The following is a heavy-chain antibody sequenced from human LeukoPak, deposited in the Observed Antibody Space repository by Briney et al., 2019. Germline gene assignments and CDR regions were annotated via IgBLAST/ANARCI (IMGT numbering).Heavy chain of an antibody. CDR2: INWNSDSI. CDR3: CRDGYNSYYYYYMDV. D-gene: IGHD5-24*01. J-gene: IGHJ6*03. V-gene: IGHV3-9*03. Sequence: GGSLRLSCAVSGFTFDDYAMHWVRQVPGKGLEWVSGINWNSDSIGYADSVKGRFTISRDNAKNSLYLQMNSLRAEDMALYYCCRDGYNSYYYYYMDVWGKGTTVTVSS. CDR1: GFTFDDYA.